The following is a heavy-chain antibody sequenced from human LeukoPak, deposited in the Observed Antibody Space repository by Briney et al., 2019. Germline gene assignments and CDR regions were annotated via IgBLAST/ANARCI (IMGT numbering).Heavy chain of an antibody. CDR1: GGSISSGGYY. J-gene: IGHJ4*02. D-gene: IGHD6-13*01. Sequence: PSETLSLTCTVSGGSISSGGYYWSWIRQHPGKGLEWIGYIYYSGSTYYNPSLKSRVTISVDTSKNQFSLKRSSVTAADTAVYYCARSSSSWYSPIDYWGQGTLVTVSS. V-gene: IGHV4-31*03. CDR2: IYYSGST. CDR3: ARSSSSWYSPIDY.